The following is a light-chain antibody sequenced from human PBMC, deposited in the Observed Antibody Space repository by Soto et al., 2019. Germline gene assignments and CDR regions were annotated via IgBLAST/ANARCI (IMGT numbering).Light chain of an antibody. CDR3: QSYDSSLSGYVV. Sequence: QSVLTQPPSVSGAPGQRVTISCTGSRSNIGAGYDVHWYQQLPGTAPKLLIYGNSNRPSGVPDRFSGSKSGTSASLAITGFQAEDEADYYCQSYDSSLSGYVVFGGGTKGTVL. V-gene: IGLV1-40*01. CDR1: RSNIGAGYD. J-gene: IGLJ2*01. CDR2: GNS.